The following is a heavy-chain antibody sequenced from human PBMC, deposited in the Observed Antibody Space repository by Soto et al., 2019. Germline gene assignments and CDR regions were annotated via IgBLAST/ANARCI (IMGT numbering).Heavy chain of an antibody. CDR2: ISSSGSTI. J-gene: IGHJ6*03. CDR3: ARDPVLAAANPTNDYYYMDV. V-gene: IGHV3-11*01. CDR1: GFTFSDYY. Sequence: GGSLRLSCAASGFTFSDYYMSWIRQAPGKGLEWVSYISSSGSTIYYADSVKGRFTISRDNAKNSLYLQMNSLRVEDTAVYYCARDPVLAAANPTNDYYYMDVWGKGTTVTVTS. D-gene: IGHD6-13*01.